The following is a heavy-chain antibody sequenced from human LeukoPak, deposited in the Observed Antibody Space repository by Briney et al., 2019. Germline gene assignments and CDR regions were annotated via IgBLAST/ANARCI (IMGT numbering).Heavy chain of an antibody. CDR1: GFTFSSYA. J-gene: IGHJ4*02. Sequence: GGSLRLSCAASGFTFSSYAMHWVRQAPGKGLEWVAVISYDGSNKYYADSVKGRFTISRDNSKNTLYLQMNSLRAEDTAVYYCARAQYYYDSSGYYPDYWGQGTLVTVSS. D-gene: IGHD3-22*01. CDR3: ARAQYYYDSSGYYPDY. CDR2: ISYDGSNK. V-gene: IGHV3-30-3*01.